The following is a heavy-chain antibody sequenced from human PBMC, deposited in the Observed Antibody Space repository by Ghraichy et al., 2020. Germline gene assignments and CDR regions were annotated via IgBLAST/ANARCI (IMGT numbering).Heavy chain of an antibody. J-gene: IGHJ4*02. D-gene: IGHD1-26*01. CDR1: GGSISSSSYY. CDR2: IYYSGST. Sequence: ETLSLTCTVSGGSISSSSYYWGWIRQPPGKGLEWIGSIYYSGSTYYNPSLKSRVTISVDTSKNQFSLKLSSVTAADTAVYYCARMEGAYSGSYYFDYWGQGTLVTVSS. V-gene: IGHV4-39*01. CDR3: ARMEGAYSGSYYFDY.